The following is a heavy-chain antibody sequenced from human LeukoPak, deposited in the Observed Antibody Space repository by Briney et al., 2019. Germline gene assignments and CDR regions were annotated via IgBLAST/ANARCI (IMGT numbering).Heavy chain of an antibody. V-gene: IGHV6-1*01. J-gene: IGHJ4*02. CDR1: GDSVSSNTAT. D-gene: IGHD6-13*01. Sequence: SQTLSLTCAISGDSVSSNTATWNWIRQSPSRVLEWRGTTYYRSKWYNDYAVAVKSRITINPDTSKNQFSLQLNSVTPEDTAVYYCARAAAGTFDYWGQGTLVTVSS. CDR3: ARAAAGTFDY. CDR2: TYYRSKWYN.